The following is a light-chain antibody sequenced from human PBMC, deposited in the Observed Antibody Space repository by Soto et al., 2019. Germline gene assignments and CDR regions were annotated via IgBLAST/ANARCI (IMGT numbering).Light chain of an antibody. CDR3: QQYKNWPPVT. J-gene: IGKJ5*01. CDR2: GAS. Sequence: EIVMTQSPATLSVSPGERATLSCRASQSVGSNLAWYQQKPGQVPRLLIYGASTRATGIPARFSGSGSGTEFTLTISSLQSEDFALYYCQQYKNWPPVTFGQGTRLEIK. V-gene: IGKV3-15*01. CDR1: QSVGSN.